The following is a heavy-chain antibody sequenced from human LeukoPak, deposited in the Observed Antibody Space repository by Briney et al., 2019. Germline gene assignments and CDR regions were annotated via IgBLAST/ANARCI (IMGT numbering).Heavy chain of an antibody. D-gene: IGHD4-23*01. CDR2: ISSSGSTI. CDR3: ARDYGGSSPFDY. CDR1: GFTFSSYE. J-gene: IGHJ4*02. Sequence: GGSLRLSCAASGFTFSSYEMHWVRQAPGKGLEWVSYISSSGSTIYYADSVKGRFTISRDNAKNSLYLQMNSLRAEDTAVYYCARDYGGSSPFDYWGQGTVVTVSS. V-gene: IGHV3-48*03.